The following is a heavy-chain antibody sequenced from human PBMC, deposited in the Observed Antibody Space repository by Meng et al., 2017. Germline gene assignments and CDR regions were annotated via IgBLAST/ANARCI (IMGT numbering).Heavy chain of an antibody. CDR1: GGSISSSNW. J-gene: IGHJ4*02. Sequence: GAARWHPSGPLSVTVADSGGSISSSNWWDWVRQPPGKGLGWIWEIYHSGSTNYNPSLKSRVTISVDKSKNQFSLKLSSVTAADTAVYYCARVVAATTLFLDYWGQGTLVTVSS. D-gene: IGHD2-15*01. CDR3: ARVVAATTLFLDY. CDR2: IYHSGST. V-gene: IGHV4-4*02.